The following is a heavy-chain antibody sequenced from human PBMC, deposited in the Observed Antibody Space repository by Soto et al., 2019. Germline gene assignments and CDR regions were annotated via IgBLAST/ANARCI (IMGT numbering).Heavy chain of an antibody. Sequence: QVQLQESGPGLVKPSGTLSLTCAVSTGSISSSNWWSWVRQPPGKALEWLGEIYRSVSTNYNPSLKSRVTISLDKSKNRFSVKLSAVTAADAAVDYCATGNVEDQDAFDNWGQGTKVTVSA. CDR1: TGSISSSNW. CDR2: IYRSVST. V-gene: IGHV4-4*02. CDR3: ATGNVEDQDAFDN. D-gene: IGHD3-10*02. J-gene: IGHJ3*02.